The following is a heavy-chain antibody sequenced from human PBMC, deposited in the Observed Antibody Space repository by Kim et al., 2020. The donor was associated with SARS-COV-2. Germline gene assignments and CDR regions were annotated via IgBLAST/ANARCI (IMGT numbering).Heavy chain of an antibody. V-gene: IGHV3-23*01. J-gene: IGHJ4*02. D-gene: IGHD6-13*01. CDR3: AKGPVGSSWYSLSFADY. Sequence: KGRFTNSRDNSKNTLYLQMNSLRAADTAVYYCAKGPVGSSWYSLSFADYWGQGTLVTVSS.